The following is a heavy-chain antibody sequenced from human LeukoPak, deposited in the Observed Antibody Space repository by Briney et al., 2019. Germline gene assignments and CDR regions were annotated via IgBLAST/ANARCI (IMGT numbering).Heavy chain of an antibody. D-gene: IGHD3-10*01. CDR3: AAVDLWDTMGLEDAFDI. V-gene: IGHV1-58*02. Sequence: TSVKVSCKASGFTFTSSAMQWVLQARGQRLEWIGWIVVGSGNTNYAQKFQERVTTTRDMSTSTAYMELSSLRSEDTAVYYCAAVDLWDTMGLEDAFDIWGQGTMVTVSS. J-gene: IGHJ3*02. CDR1: GFTFTSSA. CDR2: IVVGSGNT.